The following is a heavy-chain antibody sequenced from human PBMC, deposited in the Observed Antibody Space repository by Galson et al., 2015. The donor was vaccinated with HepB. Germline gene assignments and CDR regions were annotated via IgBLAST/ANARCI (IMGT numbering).Heavy chain of an antibody. CDR1: GFTVSSNY. D-gene: IGHD6-19*01. CDR3: ARAILSLRIAVAGPVYGMDV. V-gene: IGHV3-66*01. CDR2: IYNGGST. Sequence: SLRLSCAASGFTVSSNYMSWVRQAPGKGLEWVSVIYNGGSTYYADSVKGRFTISRDNSKNTLYLQMNSLRAEDTAVYYCARAILSLRIAVAGPVYGMDVWGQGTTVTASS. J-gene: IGHJ6*02.